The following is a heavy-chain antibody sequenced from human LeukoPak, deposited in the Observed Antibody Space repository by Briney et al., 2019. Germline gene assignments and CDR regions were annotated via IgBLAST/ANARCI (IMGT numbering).Heavy chain of an antibody. Sequence: PGGSLRLSCAASGFTFSSYWMHWVRHAPGKGLVWVSRINSDGSSTSYADSVKGRFTISRDNAKNTLYLQMNRLRAEDTAVYYCARGPYCSGGSCYDWFDPWGQGTLVTVSP. D-gene: IGHD2-15*01. J-gene: IGHJ5*02. CDR1: GFTFSSYW. V-gene: IGHV3-74*01. CDR2: INSDGSST. CDR3: ARGPYCSGGSCYDWFDP.